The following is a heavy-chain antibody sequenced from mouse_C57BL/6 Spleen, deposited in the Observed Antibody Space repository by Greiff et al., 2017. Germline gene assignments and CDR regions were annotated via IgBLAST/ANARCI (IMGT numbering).Heavy chain of an antibody. CDR3: ARSTDNPWAMDY. J-gene: IGHJ4*01. Sequence: QVHVKQSGPELVKPGASVKISCKASGYAFSSSWMNWVKQRPIQGLEWIGNIDPSDSETHYNHKFKDKATLTVDKSSSTAYMQLSSLTSEDSAVYCCARSTDNPWAMDYWGQGTSVTVSS. CDR2: IDPSDSET. D-gene: IGHD1-1*01. CDR1: GYAFSSSW. V-gene: IGHV1-52*01.